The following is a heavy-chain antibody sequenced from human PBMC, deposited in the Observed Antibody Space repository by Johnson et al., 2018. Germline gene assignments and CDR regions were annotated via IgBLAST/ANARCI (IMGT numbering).Heavy chain of an antibody. Sequence: EVQLVESGGGLVQPGGSMRLSCAASRVSFSEYDMHWVRQAPGKSLEWVSAIVIRDETHYPGSVTGRFTISRENARNSFYLQMKSLRAEDTAVYFFLRAGIQVPGIDAFDFWGHGTRVTVSS. J-gene: IGHJ3*01. V-gene: IGHV3-13*01. CDR3: LRAGIQVPGIDAFDF. CDR1: RVSFSEYD. CDR2: IVIRDET. D-gene: IGHD6-19*01.